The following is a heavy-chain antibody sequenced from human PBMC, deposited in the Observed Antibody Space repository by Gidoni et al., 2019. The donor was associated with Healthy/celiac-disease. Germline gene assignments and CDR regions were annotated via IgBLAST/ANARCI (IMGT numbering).Heavy chain of an antibody. Sequence: EVQLLESGGGLVQPGGSLRLSCAASGFPSSSYAMCWVRQAPGKGLEWVSAISGSGGSTYYADSVKGRFTISRDNSKNTLYLQMNSLRAEDTAVYYCQGAYYYDSSGFPPEDYWGQGTLVTVSS. CDR3: QGAYYYDSSGFPPEDY. J-gene: IGHJ4*02. V-gene: IGHV3-23*01. CDR1: GFPSSSYA. CDR2: ISGSGGST. D-gene: IGHD3-22*01.